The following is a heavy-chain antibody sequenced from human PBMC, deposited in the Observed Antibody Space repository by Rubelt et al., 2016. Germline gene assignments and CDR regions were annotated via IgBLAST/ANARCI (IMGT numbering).Heavy chain of an antibody. CDR3: ARGAGSASYYNTY. V-gene: IGHV4-39*07. CDR2: FSYSGST. Sequence: QLQLQESGPGLVKPSETLSLSCTVSGDSITTSNFYWGWIRQPPGKGLEWIGSFSYSGSTYYNPSLKSRVTISVDTSKNQFSLELSSVTAADTAVYYCARGAGSASYYNTYWGQGTLVTVSS. D-gene: IGHD3-10*01. CDR1: GDSITTSNFY. J-gene: IGHJ4*02.